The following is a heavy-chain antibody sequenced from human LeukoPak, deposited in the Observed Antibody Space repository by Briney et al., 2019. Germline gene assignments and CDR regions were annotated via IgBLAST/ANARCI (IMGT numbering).Heavy chain of an antibody. V-gene: IGHV3-21*01. J-gene: IGHJ4*02. CDR2: ISSSSSYI. Sequence: PGRSLRLSCAASGFTFSSYSMNWVRQAPGKGLEWVSSISSSSSYIYYADSVKGRFTISRDNAKNSLYLQMNSLRAEDTAVYYCAPDYAAFFDYWGQGTLVTVSS. D-gene: IGHD4-17*01. CDR1: GFTFSSYS. CDR3: APDYAAFFDY.